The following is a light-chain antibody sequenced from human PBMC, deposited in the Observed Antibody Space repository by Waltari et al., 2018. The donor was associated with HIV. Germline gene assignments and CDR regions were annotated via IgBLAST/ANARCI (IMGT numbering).Light chain of an antibody. J-gene: IGLJ1*01. V-gene: IGLV2-11*01. CDR1: SSDVGGYNY. CDR2: DVS. CDR3: CSYAGSYTYV. Sequence: QSALTQPRSVSGSPAQSVTISCPGTSSDVGGYNYVSWYQQHPGKAPKLMIDDVSKRPSGVPDRFSGSKSGNTASLTISVLQAEDEADYYCCSYAGSYTYVFGTGTKVTVL.